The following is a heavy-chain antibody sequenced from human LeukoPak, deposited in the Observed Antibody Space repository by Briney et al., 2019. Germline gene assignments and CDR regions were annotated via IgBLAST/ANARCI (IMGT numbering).Heavy chain of an antibody. Sequence: SETLSLTCTVSGGSISSYYWSWIRQPSGKGLEWIGYIYYSGSTNYNPSLKSRVTISEDTSKNQFSLKFSSVTAADTAVYYCARGRSDTAMSLFMDVWGQGTTVTVSS. J-gene: IGHJ6*02. CDR1: GGSISSYY. D-gene: IGHD5-18*01. V-gene: IGHV4-59*12. CDR2: IYYSGST. CDR3: ARGRSDTAMSLFMDV.